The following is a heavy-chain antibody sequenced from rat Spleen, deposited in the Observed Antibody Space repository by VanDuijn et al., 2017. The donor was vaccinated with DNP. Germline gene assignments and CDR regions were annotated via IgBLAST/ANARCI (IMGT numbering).Heavy chain of an antibody. Sequence: EVQLVESGGGLVQPGRSVKLSCAASGFSFSDYGLVWVRQAPTKGLEWVASITNSGGSSYYRDSVKGRFTISRDNAKSTLYLQMDSLRSEDTATYYCARPDYWGQGVMVTVSS. CDR1: GFSFSDYG. V-gene: IGHV5S23*01. CDR3: ARPDY. CDR2: ITNSGGSS. J-gene: IGHJ2*01.